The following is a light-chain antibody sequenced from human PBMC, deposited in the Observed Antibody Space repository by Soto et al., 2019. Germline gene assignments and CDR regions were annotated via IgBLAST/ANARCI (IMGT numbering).Light chain of an antibody. CDR1: QSVSSTF. CDR2: GAS. V-gene: IGKV3-20*01. Sequence: EIVLTQSPGTLSLSPGERATLSCRASQSVSSTFLAWYQQKPGQAPRVLIYGASTRATGIPDRFSGSGSGTDSTLTISRLEPEDFAVYCCQQYDSSRTFGQGTKVEMK. J-gene: IGKJ1*01. CDR3: QQYDSSRT.